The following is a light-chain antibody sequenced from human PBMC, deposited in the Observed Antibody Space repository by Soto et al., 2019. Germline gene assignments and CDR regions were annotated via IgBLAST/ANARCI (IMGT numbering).Light chain of an antibody. V-gene: IGKV1-39*01. Sequence: DIQMTQSPSSLSASLGDRVTITCRASQSISSYLNWYQQKPGKAPKLLIYAASSLQSGVPSRFSGSGSGTDFTLTISSLQPEDFATYYCQQSYKTPSITFGQGTRLEIK. J-gene: IGKJ5*01. CDR3: QQSYKTPSIT. CDR1: QSISSY. CDR2: AAS.